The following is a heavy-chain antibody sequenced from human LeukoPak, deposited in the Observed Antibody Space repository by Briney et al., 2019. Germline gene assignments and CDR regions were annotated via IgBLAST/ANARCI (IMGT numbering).Heavy chain of an antibody. CDR1: GFTFSSYA. CDR2: IKQDGSEK. Sequence: GGSLRLSCAASGFTFSSYAMSWVRQAPGKGLEWVANIKQDGSEKYYVDSVKGRFTISRDNAKNSLYLQMNSLRAEDKAVYYCARGVGATTPHYYYYYMDVWGKGTTVTVSS. J-gene: IGHJ6*03. CDR3: ARGVGATTPHYYYYYMDV. V-gene: IGHV3-7*01. D-gene: IGHD1-26*01.